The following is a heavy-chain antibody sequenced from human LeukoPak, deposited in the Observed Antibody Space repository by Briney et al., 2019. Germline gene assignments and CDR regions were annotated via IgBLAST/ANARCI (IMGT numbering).Heavy chain of an antibody. CDR3: TREGMGTTFSAWFEP. V-gene: IGHV3-30*03. CDR1: GFTFGDYG. D-gene: IGHD1-7*01. J-gene: IGHJ5*02. Sequence: GGSLRLSCAASGFTFGDYGMNWVRQVPGKGLEWVAVVSSDGSIDYYADSLRGRFTVSRDNSKNTMFLQFNTLRPEDTAVYYCTREGMGTTFSAWFEPWGQGTLVTVSS. CDR2: VSSDGSID.